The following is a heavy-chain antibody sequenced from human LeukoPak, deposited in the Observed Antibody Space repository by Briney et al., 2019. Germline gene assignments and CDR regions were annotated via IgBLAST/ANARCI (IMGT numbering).Heavy chain of an antibody. Sequence: ASVKVSCKASGYTFTGYYMHWVRQAPGQGLEWMGWINPNSGGTNYAQKFQGRVTMTRDTSISTAYMELSRLRSDDAAVYYCARDLRNWNYNYYYMDVWGKGTTVTVSS. D-gene: IGHD1-1*01. CDR1: GYTFTGYY. J-gene: IGHJ6*03. CDR2: INPNSGGT. CDR3: ARDLRNWNYNYYYMDV. V-gene: IGHV1-2*02.